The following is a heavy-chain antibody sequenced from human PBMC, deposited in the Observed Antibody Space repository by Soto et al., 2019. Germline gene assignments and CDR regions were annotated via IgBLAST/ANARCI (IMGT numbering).Heavy chain of an antibody. J-gene: IGHJ5*02. V-gene: IGHV6-1*01. CDR3: ARAVGGSVAGTVWFDP. CDR1: GDSVSSNSAA. Sequence: SQTLSLTCAISGDSVSSNSAAWNWIRQSPSRGLEWLGRTYYRSKWYNDYAVSVKSRITINPDTSKNQFSLQLNSVTPEDTAVYYCARAVGGSVAGTVWFDPWGQGTLVTVSS. CDR2: TYYRSKWYN. D-gene: IGHD6-19*01.